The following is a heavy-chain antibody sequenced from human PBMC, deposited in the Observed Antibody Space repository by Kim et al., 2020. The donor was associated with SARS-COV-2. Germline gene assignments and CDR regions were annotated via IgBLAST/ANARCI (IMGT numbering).Heavy chain of an antibody. CDR2: IDPSDSYT. CDR3: AREIRPRYGSGRPSEY. CDR1: GYSFTTYW. D-gene: IGHD3-10*01. Sequence: GESLKISCEGSGYSFTTYWISWVRQMPGKGLEWIGRIDPSDSYTDYSPSFQGHVTISADKSVSAAFLQWRSLKASDTAMYYCAREIRPRYGSGRPSEYWGQGTLVTVSS. V-gene: IGHV5-10-1*01. J-gene: IGHJ4*02.